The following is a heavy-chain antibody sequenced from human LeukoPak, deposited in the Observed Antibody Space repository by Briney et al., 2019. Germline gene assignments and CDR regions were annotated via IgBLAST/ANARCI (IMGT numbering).Heavy chain of an antibody. Sequence: PSETLSLTCAVYGGSFSGYYWSWIRQPPGKGLEWIGYYFYTGSTNYNPSLRGRVTMSVDTSKNQFSLKLSSVTAADTAVYYCARDRERAFDIWGQGTMVTVSS. CDR1: GGSFSGYY. CDR2: YFYTGST. CDR3: ARDRERAFDI. V-gene: IGHV4-59*13. J-gene: IGHJ3*02. D-gene: IGHD3-10*01.